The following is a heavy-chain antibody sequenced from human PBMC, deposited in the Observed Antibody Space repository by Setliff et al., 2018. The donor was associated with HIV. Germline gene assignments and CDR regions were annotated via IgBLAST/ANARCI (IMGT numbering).Heavy chain of an antibody. Sequence: PSETLSLTCTVSCPSINIHYWSWIRQSPGKGFEWIGYIYSTGSTNYNPSLQSRVTISMVASRNQFSLKVTSVTAADTAVYYCAKGAGFYGDYTFDHWGQGRQVTVSS. CDR1: CPSINIHY. D-gene: IGHD4-17*01. CDR2: IYSTGST. J-gene: IGHJ4*02. V-gene: IGHV4-59*11. CDR3: AKGAGFYGDYTFDH.